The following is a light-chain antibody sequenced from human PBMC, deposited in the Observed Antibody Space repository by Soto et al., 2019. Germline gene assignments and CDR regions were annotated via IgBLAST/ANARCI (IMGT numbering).Light chain of an antibody. J-gene: IGLJ1*01. V-gene: IGLV1-40*01. Sequence: QSVLTRPPSVSGAPGQRVTISCTGSSSNIGAGYDVHWYQQLPGTAPKLLIYGNSSRPSGVPDRFSGSKSGTSASLAITGLQAEDEADYSCESYDGSVTGYVFGTATKATV. CDR2: GNS. CDR1: SSNIGAGYD. CDR3: ESYDGSVTGYV.